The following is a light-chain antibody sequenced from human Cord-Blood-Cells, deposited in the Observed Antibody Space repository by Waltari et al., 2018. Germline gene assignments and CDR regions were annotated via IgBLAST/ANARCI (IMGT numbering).Light chain of an antibody. CDR2: WAS. Sequence: DIVMTQSPDSLAVSLGERATNNFKSSQSVLYSSNNKNYLAWYQQKPGQPPKLLIYWASTRESGVPDRFSGSGSGTDFTLTISSLQAEDVAVYYCQQYYSTPWTFGQGTKVEIK. CDR3: QQYYSTPWT. V-gene: IGKV4-1*01. CDR1: QSVLYSSNNKNY. J-gene: IGKJ1*01.